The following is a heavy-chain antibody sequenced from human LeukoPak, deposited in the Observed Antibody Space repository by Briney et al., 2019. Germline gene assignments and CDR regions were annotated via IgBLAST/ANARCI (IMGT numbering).Heavy chain of an antibody. J-gene: IGHJ3*02. V-gene: IGHV4-61*01. CDR2: ISNGGGT. Sequence: SETLSLTCTVSGGSISSSSYYWSWIRQPPGEGLEWIGYISNGGGTKYNPSLKSRVTISVDTSKNQLSLKLTSVTAADTAVYHCVRLQPNSGQWAFDIWGQGTMVSVSS. CDR3: VRLQPNSGQWAFDI. D-gene: IGHD6-19*01. CDR1: GGSISSSSYY.